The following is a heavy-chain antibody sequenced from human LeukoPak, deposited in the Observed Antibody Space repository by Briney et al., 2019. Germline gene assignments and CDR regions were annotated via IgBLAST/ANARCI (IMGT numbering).Heavy chain of an antibody. V-gene: IGHV3-7*03. J-gene: IGHJ5*01. CDR2: IKQGGREE. CDR3: ARDNGGWFDS. Sequence: GGSLRLSCVASEFIFSDYWMSWVRQAPGKGLEWVTHIKQGGREEKYVGSVKGRFAISRDDAKSTLYLQMDSLSGDDTAVYYCARDNGGWFDSWGRGTLVTVSS. D-gene: IGHD3-10*01. CDR1: EFIFSDYW.